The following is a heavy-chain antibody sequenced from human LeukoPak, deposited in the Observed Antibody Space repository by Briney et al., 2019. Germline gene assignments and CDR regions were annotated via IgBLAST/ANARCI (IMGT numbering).Heavy chain of an antibody. Sequence: SETLSLTCTVSGGSLSSSSYYWGWIRQPPGQGLEWIGTVYYSGSTYYNPSLKSRVTISVDTSKNQFSLKLSSVTAADTAVYYCARCVLSVAGTSLWGQGTLVTVSS. J-gene: IGHJ4*02. V-gene: IGHV4-39*01. CDR2: VYYSGST. CDR1: GGSLSSSSYY. CDR3: ARCVLSVAGTSL. D-gene: IGHD6-19*01.